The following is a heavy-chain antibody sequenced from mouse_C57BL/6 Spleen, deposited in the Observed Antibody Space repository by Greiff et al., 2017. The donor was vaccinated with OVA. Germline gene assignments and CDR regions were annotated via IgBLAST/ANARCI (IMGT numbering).Heavy chain of an antibody. Sequence: EVKLMESGGGLVKPGGSLKLSCAASGFTFSDYGMHWVRQAPEKGLEWVAYISSGSSTIYYADTVKGRFTISRDNAKNTLFLQMTSLRSADTAMYYCARKEYGSSYWYFDVWGTGTTVTVSS. CDR1: GFTFSDYG. V-gene: IGHV5-17*01. CDR2: ISSGSSTI. D-gene: IGHD1-1*01. J-gene: IGHJ1*03. CDR3: ARKEYGSSYWYFDV.